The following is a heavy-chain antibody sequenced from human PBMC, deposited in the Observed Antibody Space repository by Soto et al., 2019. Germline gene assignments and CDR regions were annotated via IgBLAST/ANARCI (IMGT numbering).Heavy chain of an antibody. D-gene: IGHD3-3*01. CDR2: IYHSWST. Sequence: SETLSLTCAVYGGSFSGYYWSWIRQPPGKGLEWFGEIYHSWSTNYNPSLKSRVTISVDKSKNQFSLKLSSVTAADTAVYYCAREGYEFWSGYPLYGMDVWGRGTTVTVSS. J-gene: IGHJ6*02. CDR3: AREGYEFWSGYPLYGMDV. V-gene: IGHV4-34*01. CDR1: GGSFSGYY.